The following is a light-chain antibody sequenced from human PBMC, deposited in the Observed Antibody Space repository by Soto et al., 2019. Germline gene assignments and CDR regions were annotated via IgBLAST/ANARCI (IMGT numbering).Light chain of an antibody. V-gene: IGLV2-14*01. CDR2: EVS. Sequence: QSALTQPASVSGSPGQSITISCTGTSSDVGGYNYVSWYQQHPGKAPKLMIYEVSNRPSGVSNRFSGSKSGNTASLTLSGLQAEDEAHYYCSSYTSSSTWVFGGGTKLPVL. CDR1: SSDVGGYNY. CDR3: SSYTSSSTWV. J-gene: IGLJ3*02.